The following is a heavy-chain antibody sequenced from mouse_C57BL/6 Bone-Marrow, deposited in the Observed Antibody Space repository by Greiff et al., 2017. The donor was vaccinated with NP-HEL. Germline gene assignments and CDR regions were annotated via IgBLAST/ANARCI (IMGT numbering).Heavy chain of an antibody. Sequence: QVQLKQPGAELVKPGASVKLSCKASGYTFTSYWMHWVKQRPGRGLEWIGRIDPNSGGTKYNEKFKSKATLTVDKPSSTAYMQLSSLTSEDSAVYYCARRNPAYPYAMDYWGQGTSVTVAS. CDR2: IDPNSGGT. CDR1: GYTFTSYW. CDR3: ARRNPAYPYAMDY. D-gene: IGHD2-10*01. V-gene: IGHV1-72*01. J-gene: IGHJ4*01.